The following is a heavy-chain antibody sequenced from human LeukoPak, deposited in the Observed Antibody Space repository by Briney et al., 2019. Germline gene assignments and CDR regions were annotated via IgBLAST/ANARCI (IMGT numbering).Heavy chain of an antibody. J-gene: IGHJ4*02. Sequence: GGSVRLSCAVSGFTFSNYGMYWVRQAPGKGLEWVAVISYDGSEKYYADSVKGRFTISRDNSNNTLSVQMNSLRPEDTAVYYCARAPEGLRILSADYWGQGVLVTVSS. CDR1: GFTFSNYG. CDR2: ISYDGSEK. D-gene: IGHD2/OR15-2a*01. CDR3: ARAPEGLRILSADY. V-gene: IGHV3-30*03.